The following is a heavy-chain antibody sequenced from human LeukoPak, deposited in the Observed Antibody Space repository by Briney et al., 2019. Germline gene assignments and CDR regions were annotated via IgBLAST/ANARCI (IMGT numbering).Heavy chain of an antibody. CDR1: GFTLSSYW. V-gene: IGHV3-7*01. CDR3: ARGSIAAALKEFDY. J-gene: IGHJ4*02. D-gene: IGHD6-13*01. CDR2: IKQDGSEK. Sequence: GGSLRLSCAASGFTLSSYWMSWVRQAPGKGLEWVANIKQDGSEKYYVDSVKGRFTISRDNAKNSLYLQMNSLRAEDTAVYYCARGSIAAALKEFDYWGQGTLVTVSS.